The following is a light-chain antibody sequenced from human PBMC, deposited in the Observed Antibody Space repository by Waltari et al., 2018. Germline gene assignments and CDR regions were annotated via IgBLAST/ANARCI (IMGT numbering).Light chain of an antibody. CDR2: DAS. CDR3: QQRRTWPLT. V-gene: IGKV3-11*01. CDR1: QSVGSY. Sequence: EIVLTQSPVTLSLSPGERATLSCRASQSVGSYLAWYQQKAGQAPRLLIYDASNGATGIPARFSGSGSGTDFTLTISSLEPEDFAIYYCQQRRTWPLTFGGGSKVEI. J-gene: IGKJ4*01.